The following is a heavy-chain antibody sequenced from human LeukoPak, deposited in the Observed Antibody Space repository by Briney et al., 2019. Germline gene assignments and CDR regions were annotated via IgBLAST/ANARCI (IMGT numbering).Heavy chain of an antibody. J-gene: IGHJ4*02. CDR3: ARDPNREFDY. V-gene: IGHV4-34*01. D-gene: IGHD1-26*01. CDR2: INHSGST. CDR1: GGSFSGYY. Sequence: RTSETLSLTCAVYGGSFSGYYWSWIRQPPGKGLEWIGEINHSGSTNYNPSLKSRVTMSVDTSKNQFSLKLSSVTAADTAVYYCARDPNREFDYWGQGTLVTVSS.